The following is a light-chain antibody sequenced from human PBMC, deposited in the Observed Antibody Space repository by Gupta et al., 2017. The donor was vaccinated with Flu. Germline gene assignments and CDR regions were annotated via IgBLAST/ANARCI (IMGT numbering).Light chain of an antibody. CDR3: NSEASTSYHDV. Sequence: GTTARTATNGDIVGSYYVSWYQQNPGKAPKLMIFGKSNRPSGVADRFSGSNSGNTASLTITGAQAEDEADYYCNSEASTSYHDVFGRGTKLTVL. J-gene: IGLJ2*01. CDR1: IVGSYY. CDR2: GKS. V-gene: IGLV3-19*01.